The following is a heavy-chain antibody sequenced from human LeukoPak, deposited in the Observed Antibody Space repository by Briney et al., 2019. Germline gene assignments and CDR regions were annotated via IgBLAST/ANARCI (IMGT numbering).Heavy chain of an antibody. J-gene: IGHJ4*02. CDR2: IIPIFGTA. V-gene: IGHV1-69*01. CDR3: AREGRWLQLVYFDY. D-gene: IGHD5-24*01. CDR1: GGTFSSYA. Sequence: SVKVSCKASGGTFSSYAISWVRQAPGQGLEWMGGIIPIFGTANYAQKFQGRVTITADESTSTVYMELSSLRSEDTAVYYCAREGRWLQLVYFDYWGQGTLVTVSS.